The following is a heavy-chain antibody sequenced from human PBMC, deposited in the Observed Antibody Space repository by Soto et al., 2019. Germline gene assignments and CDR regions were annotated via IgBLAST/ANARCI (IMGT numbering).Heavy chain of an antibody. CDR3: ANEPLEGSGWYWGVHRRKPRSPSEYYFDY. J-gene: IGHJ4*02. V-gene: IGHV3-23*01. CDR1: GFTFSSYA. D-gene: IGHD6-19*01. Sequence: GGSLRLSCAASGFTFSSYAMSWVRQAPGKGLEWVSAISGSGGSTYYADSVKGRFTISRDNSKNTLYLQMNSLRAEDTAVYYCANEPLEGSGWYWGVHRRKPRSPSEYYFDYWGQGTLVTVSS. CDR2: ISGSGGST.